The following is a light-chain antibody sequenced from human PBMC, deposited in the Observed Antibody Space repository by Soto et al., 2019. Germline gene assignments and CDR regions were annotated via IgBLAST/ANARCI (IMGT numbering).Light chain of an antibody. CDR1: SSDVGGYNY. V-gene: IGLV2-8*01. Sequence: QSVLTQPPSASGSPGQSVTISCTGTSSDVGGYNYVSWFQQHPGKAPKLIIHEVNQRPSGVPDRFSGSKSGNTASLTVSGLQAEDEGTYDCSSYGGYNNVVFGTGTQVTVL. CDR2: EVN. J-gene: IGLJ1*01. CDR3: SSYGGYNNVV.